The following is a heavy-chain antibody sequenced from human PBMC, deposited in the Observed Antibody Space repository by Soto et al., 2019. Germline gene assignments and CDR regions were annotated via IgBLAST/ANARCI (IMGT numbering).Heavy chain of an antibody. CDR3: ARDARGDAFDI. CDR1: GFTFSSYS. Sequence: GGSLRLSCAASGFTFSSYSMNWVRQAPGKGLEWVSSISSSSYIYYADSVKGRFTISRDNAKNSLYLQMNSLRAEDTAVYYCARDARGDAFDIWGQGTMVTVSS. J-gene: IGHJ3*02. CDR2: ISSSSYI. V-gene: IGHV3-21*01. D-gene: IGHD3-10*01.